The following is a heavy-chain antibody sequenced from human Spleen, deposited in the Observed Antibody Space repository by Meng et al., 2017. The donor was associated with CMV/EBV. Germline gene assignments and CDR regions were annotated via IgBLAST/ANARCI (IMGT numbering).Heavy chain of an antibody. D-gene: IGHD3-22*01. V-gene: IGHV4-39*07. CDR2: IYYSGST. CDR3: ARDRSYYDRRGYYFTFDS. Sequence: ISSSSYYWGWIRQPPGKGLEWIGSIYYSGSTYYNPSLKSRVSMSVDTSKNQFSLKLSSVSAADTAVYYCARDRSYYDRRGYYFTFDSWGQGTLVTVSS. CDR1: ISSSSYY. J-gene: IGHJ4*02.